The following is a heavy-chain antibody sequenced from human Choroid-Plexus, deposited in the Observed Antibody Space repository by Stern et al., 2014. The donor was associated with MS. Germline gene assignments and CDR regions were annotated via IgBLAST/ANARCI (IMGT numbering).Heavy chain of an antibody. D-gene: IGHD2/OR15-2a*01. CDR2: VSYDGSNK. V-gene: IGHV3-30*18. CDR3: AKDRQYLTYFFDH. J-gene: IGHJ5*02. Sequence: VQLGESGGGGVQPGRPLRLSCVASGFTLGSCAMHWVRQGPGKGVEWGAGVSYDGSNKYYADSVKGRFTISRDNSQNTLYMQMSSLRPEDTAVYYCAKDRQYLTYFFDHWGQGSLVTVSS. CDR1: GFTLGSCA.